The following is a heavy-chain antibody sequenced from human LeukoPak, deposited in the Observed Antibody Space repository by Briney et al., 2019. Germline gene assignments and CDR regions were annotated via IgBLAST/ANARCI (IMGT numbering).Heavy chain of an antibody. V-gene: IGHV4-61*02. CDR3: ARSSGYYSDAFDI. CDR1: GDSFSSGLYY. CDR2: IYPSGST. J-gene: IGHJ3*02. D-gene: IGHD3-22*01. Sequence: SETLSLTCTVSGDSFSSGLYYWSWIRQPAGKGLEWIGRIYPSGSTTYNPSLRSRVTISVDTSKSQFSLRLSSVTAADTAVYYCARSSGYYSDAFDIWGQGTMVTVSS.